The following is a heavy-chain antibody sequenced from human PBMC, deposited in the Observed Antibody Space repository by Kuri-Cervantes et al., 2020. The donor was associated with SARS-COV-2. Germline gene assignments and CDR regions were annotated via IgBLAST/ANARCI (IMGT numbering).Heavy chain of an antibody. J-gene: IGHJ3*02. CDR1: GGTFSNYP. Sequence: SVKVSCKASGGTFSNYPITWVRQVPGQGLEWMGEIIPKFGTANYAQTFQGRVTITADKSTTTAYMELSNLRSEDTAIYYCATVMGVVVFEIWGQGTMVTVSS. V-gene: IGHV1-69*06. CDR2: IIPKFGTA. CDR3: ATVMGVVVFEI. D-gene: IGHD2-15*01.